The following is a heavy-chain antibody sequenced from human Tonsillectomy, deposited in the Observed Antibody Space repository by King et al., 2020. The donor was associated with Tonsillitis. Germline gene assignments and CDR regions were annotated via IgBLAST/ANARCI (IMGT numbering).Heavy chain of an antibody. CDR1: GYTFTSYA. CDR2: ISAYNGNT. Sequence: QLVQSGAEVKKPGASVKVSCKASGYTFTSYAISWVRQAPGQGLEWMGWISAYNGNTNYAQKFQGRVTMTTETSTGTAYMDLRNLRSDDTAVYYCARADDSSGYYNAFDIWGQGTMVTVSS. J-gene: IGHJ3*02. V-gene: IGHV1-18*04. D-gene: IGHD3-22*01. CDR3: ARADDSSGYYNAFDI.